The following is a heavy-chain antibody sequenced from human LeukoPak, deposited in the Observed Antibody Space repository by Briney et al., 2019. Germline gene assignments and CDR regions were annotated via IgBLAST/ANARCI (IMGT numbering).Heavy chain of an antibody. CDR3: ARESHRWFGELPQGDY. CDR2: ISAYNGNT. Sequence: GASVKVSCKASGYTFTSYGISWVRQAHGQGLEWMGWISAYNGNTNYAQKLQGRVTMTTDTSTSTAYMELRSLRSDDTAVYYCARESHRWFGELPQGDYWGQGTLVTVPS. D-gene: IGHD3-10*01. V-gene: IGHV1-18*01. J-gene: IGHJ4*02. CDR1: GYTFTSYG.